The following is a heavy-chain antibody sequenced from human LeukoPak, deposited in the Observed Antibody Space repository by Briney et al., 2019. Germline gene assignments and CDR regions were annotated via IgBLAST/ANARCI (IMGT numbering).Heavy chain of an antibody. CDR1: GFTVSSNY. J-gene: IGHJ3*02. D-gene: IGHD2-2*01. V-gene: IGHV3-66*01. Sequence: GGSLRLSCAASGFTVSSNYMSWVRQAPGKGLEWDSVIYSGGSTYYADSVKGRFTISRDNSKNTLYLQMNSLRAEDTAVYYCARSHCSSTSCYPGDAFDIWGQGTMVTVSS. CDR2: IYSGGST. CDR3: ARSHCSSTSCYPGDAFDI.